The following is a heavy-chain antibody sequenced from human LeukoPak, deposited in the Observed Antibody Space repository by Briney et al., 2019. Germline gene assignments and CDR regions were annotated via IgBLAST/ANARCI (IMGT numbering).Heavy chain of an antibody. V-gene: IGHV3-30*02. Sequence: GGSLRLSCAASGFTFSSYGMHWVRQAPGKGLEWVAFIRYDGSNKYYADSVKGRFTISRDNSKNTLYLQMNSLRAEDTAVYYCAKDPGYCSSTSCPWGQGTLVTVSS. J-gene: IGHJ5*02. CDR3: AKDPGYCSSTSCP. CDR2: IRYDGSNK. D-gene: IGHD2-2*01. CDR1: GFTFSSYG.